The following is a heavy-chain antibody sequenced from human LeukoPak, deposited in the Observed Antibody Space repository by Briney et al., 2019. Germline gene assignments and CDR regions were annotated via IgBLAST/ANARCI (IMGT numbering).Heavy chain of an antibody. D-gene: IGHD1-14*01. J-gene: IGHJ5*02. Sequence: SETLSLTCAVYGGSFSGYYWSWIRQPPGKGLEWIGEINHSGSTNYNPSLKSRVTISVDTSKNQFSLKLSSVTAADTAVYYCARGRISRGWFDPWGQGTLVTVSS. CDR1: GGSFSGYY. CDR3: ARGRISRGWFDP. V-gene: IGHV4-34*01. CDR2: INHSGST.